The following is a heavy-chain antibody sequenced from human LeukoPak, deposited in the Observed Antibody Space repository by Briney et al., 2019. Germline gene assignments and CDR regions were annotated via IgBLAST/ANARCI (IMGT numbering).Heavy chain of an antibody. D-gene: IGHD3-3*01. J-gene: IGHJ4*02. CDR1: GYTLTELS. V-gene: IGHV1-24*01. Sequence: ASVKVSCKVSGYTLTELSMHWVRQAPGKGLEWMGVFDPEEGETIYSQKFQGRVTMTEDTTTDTAYMELNSLRSEDTAVYYCTTRPIKGRYQLLYSYDFWSAFYPDYFDYWGQGTLVTVSS. CDR3: TTRPIKGRYQLLYSYDFWSAFYPDYFDY. CDR2: FDPEEGET.